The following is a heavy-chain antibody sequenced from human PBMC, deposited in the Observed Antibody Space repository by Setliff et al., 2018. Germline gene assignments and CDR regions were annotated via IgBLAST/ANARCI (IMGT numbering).Heavy chain of an antibody. CDR1: GYTFTDYG. D-gene: IGHD2-15*01. Sequence: ASVKVSCKTSGYTFTDYGITWVRQAPGQGLEWMGWISAHTGNTYYTPKLHGRVTLTTDTSTSTAYMELTSLGSDDTAVYYCSRLVRYCTRTSCQRLSGGEFWVQGTQVTVSS. CDR3: SRLVRYCTRTSCQRLSGGEF. V-gene: IGHV1-18*01. CDR2: ISAHTGNT. J-gene: IGHJ4*02.